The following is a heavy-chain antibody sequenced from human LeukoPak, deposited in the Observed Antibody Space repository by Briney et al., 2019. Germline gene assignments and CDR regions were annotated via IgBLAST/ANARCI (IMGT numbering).Heavy chain of an antibody. CDR3: APEPSDDVES. CDR1: GITFRRHW. Sequence: VGSLRLSCAASGITFRRHWMSWVRQAPGKGLEWVANIDEDGGEKNYVDSVKGRFTISRDNAKNSWHLQMNSLRTEDTAMYYCAPEPSDDVESWGQGILVTVSS. J-gene: IGHJ4*02. CDR2: IDEDGGEK. V-gene: IGHV3-7*01. D-gene: IGHD5-24*01.